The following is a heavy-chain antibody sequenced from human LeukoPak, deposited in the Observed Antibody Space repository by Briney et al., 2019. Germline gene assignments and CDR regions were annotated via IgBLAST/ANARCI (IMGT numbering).Heavy chain of an antibody. CDR1: GFTFSSNW. J-gene: IGHJ4*02. CDR2: IKPDGSGK. CDR3: AKDSNGWYQRGSNYFDY. Sequence: GGSLRLSCATSGFTFSSNWMSWVRQSPGKGLDWVANIKPDGSGKYYADSVKGRFTVSRDNPKNSLYLQMNSLRAEDTAEYYCAKDSNGWYQRGSNYFDYWGQGTLVTVSS. D-gene: IGHD6-19*01. V-gene: IGHV3-7*03.